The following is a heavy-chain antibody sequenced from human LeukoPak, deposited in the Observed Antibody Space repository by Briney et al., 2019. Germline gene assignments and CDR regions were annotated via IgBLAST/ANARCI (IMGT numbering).Heavy chain of an antibody. Sequence: GGSLRLSCAASGFTFSSYWMIWVRQAPGKGLEWVANIKQDGSEKYYVDSVKGRFTISRDNAKNSLYLQMNSLRAEDTAVYYCARNGGNWVTYFDYWGQGALVTVSS. CDR1: GFTFSSYW. CDR3: ARNGGNWVTYFDY. V-gene: IGHV3-7*03. CDR2: IKQDGSEK. J-gene: IGHJ4*02. D-gene: IGHD4-23*01.